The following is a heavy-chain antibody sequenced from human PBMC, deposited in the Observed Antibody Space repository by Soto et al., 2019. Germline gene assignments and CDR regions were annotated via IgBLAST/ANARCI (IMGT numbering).Heavy chain of an antibody. Sequence: QGQLVQSGAEVKKPGASVKVSCKASGYPFSTYGISWVRQAPGQGLEWMGWISGNNDNINYAQEFQARVTMTTDTSTSTAYMELRSLTSEDTAVYYCARENWNYYYYYGMDVWGQGTTVTVSS. CDR3: ARENWNYYYYYGMDV. CDR1: GYPFSTYG. CDR2: ISGNNDNI. D-gene: IGHD1-1*01. V-gene: IGHV1-18*04. J-gene: IGHJ6*02.